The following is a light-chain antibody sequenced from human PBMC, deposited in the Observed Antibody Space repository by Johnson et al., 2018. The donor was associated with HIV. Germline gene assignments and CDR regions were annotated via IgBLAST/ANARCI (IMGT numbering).Light chain of an antibody. V-gene: IGLV1-51*02. Sequence: QLVLTQPPSVSAAPGQKVTISCSGSSSNIGNKYVSWYQQLPGTAPKLLIYENTKRPSGIPDRFSGSKSGTSATLGITGLQTGDEADYYCGTWDGSLSGYVCGPGTKVTVL. CDR1: SSNIGNKY. J-gene: IGLJ1*01. CDR3: GTWDGSLSGYV. CDR2: ENT.